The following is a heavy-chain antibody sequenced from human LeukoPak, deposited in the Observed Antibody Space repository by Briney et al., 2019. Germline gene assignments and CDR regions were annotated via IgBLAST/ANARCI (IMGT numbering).Heavy chain of an antibody. CDR3: ATYDFPQLDP. D-gene: IGHD3-3*01. J-gene: IGHJ5*02. CDR1: GGXFSDYY. V-gene: IGHV4-34*01. Sequence: SETLSLTCAVYGGXFSDYYGTWIRQSPGKGLEWIGEINHSGRTNYNPSLKSRVTISVDTSKNQFSLKLSSVTAADTAVYYCATYDFPQLDPWGRGTLVTVSS. CDR2: INHSGRT.